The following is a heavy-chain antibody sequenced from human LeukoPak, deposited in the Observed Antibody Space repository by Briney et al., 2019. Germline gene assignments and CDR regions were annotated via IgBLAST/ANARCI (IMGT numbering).Heavy chain of an antibody. Sequence: GGSLRLSCAASGFTFSNLWMSWVRQAPGKGLKWVANIKQDGSEKYYVDSVKGRFTISRDNAQNSLYLQMSSLRAEDTAVYYCARAIVVTLPGVDYWGQGTLVTVSS. V-gene: IGHV3-7*01. CDR2: IKQDGSEK. CDR1: GFTFSNLW. J-gene: IGHJ4*02. D-gene: IGHD3-22*01. CDR3: ARAIVVTLPGVDY.